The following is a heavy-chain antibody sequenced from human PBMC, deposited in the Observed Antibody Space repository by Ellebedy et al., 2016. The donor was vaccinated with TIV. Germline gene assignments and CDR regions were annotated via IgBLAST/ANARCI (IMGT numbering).Heavy chain of an antibody. CDR3: ARDYCSSTSCFPLDV. J-gene: IGHJ6*04. Sequence: GESLKISCAASGFTFSSYSMNWVRQAPGKGLEWVSSISSSSSYIYYADSVKGRFTISRDNAKNSLYLQMNSLRAEDTAVYYCARDYCSSTSCFPLDVWGKGTTVTVSS. CDR2: ISSSSSYI. V-gene: IGHV3-21*01. CDR1: GFTFSSYS. D-gene: IGHD2-2*01.